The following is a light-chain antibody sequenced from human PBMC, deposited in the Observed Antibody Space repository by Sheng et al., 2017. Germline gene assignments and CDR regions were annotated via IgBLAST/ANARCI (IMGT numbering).Light chain of an antibody. CDR3: TSYKNYNTLV. CDR2: DVS. Sequence: QSALTQPASVSGSPGQSITISCTGTSSDVGDYNYVSWYLQHPGKAPKLMIYDVSNRPSGVSDRFSASKSGNTASLTISGLQAEDEADYYCTSYKNYNTLVFGGGTKLTVL. V-gene: IGLV2-14*03. CDR1: SSDVGDYNY. J-gene: IGLJ2*01.